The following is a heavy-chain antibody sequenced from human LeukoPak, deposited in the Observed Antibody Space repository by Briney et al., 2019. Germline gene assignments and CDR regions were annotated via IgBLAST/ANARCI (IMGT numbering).Heavy chain of an antibody. CDR2: INWNGGST. V-gene: IGHV3-20*04. CDR3: AREQDILTGYSYYYYYYMDV. Sequence: QPGGSLRLSWAASGFTFSSYGMSWVRHAPGKGLEWVSGINWNGGSTAYADSVKGRFTISRDNAKHSLYLQMNSLSAEDTALYYWAREQDILTGYSYYYYYYMDVWGKGTTVTVSS. D-gene: IGHD3-9*01. J-gene: IGHJ6*03. CDR1: GFTFSSYG.